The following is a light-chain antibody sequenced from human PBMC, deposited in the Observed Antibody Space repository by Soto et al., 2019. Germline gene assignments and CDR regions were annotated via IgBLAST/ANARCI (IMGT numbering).Light chain of an antibody. CDR3: MQALRTPIT. CDR2: LVS. J-gene: IGKJ5*01. V-gene: IGKV2-28*01. CDR1: PSLLHSNGYNS. Sequence: DIVMTQSPLYLPVTPGEPASIACRSSPSLLHSNGYNSLEWYLQTPAQAPLLLVYLVSDRAAGAPDRVSSSGAGKYSTLKISRVEAEDVGFYCCMQALRTPITFGQGTRLEIK.